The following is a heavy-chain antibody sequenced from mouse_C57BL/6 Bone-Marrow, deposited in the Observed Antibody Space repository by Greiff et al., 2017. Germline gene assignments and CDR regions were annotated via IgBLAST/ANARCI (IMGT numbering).Heavy chain of an antibody. CDR1: GFTFSNYW. CDR2: IRLKSDNYAT. J-gene: IGHJ2*01. V-gene: IGHV6-3*01. CDR3: TGGYEGY. Sequence: EVQLQESGGGLVQPGGSMKLSCVASGFTFSNYWMNWVRQSPEQGLEWVAQIRLKSDNYATHYAESVKGRFTISRDDSKSSVYLQMNNLRAEATGSYYCTGGYEGYWGQGTTLTVSS. D-gene: IGHD2-2*01.